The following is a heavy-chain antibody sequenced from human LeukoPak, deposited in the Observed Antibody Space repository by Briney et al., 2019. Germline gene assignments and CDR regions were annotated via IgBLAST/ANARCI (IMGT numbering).Heavy chain of an antibody. D-gene: IGHD2-15*01. J-gene: IGHJ5*02. Sequence: SETLSLTCTVSGGSISSYYWSWIRQPPGKGLEWIGEINHSGSTNYNPSLKSRVTISVDASKNQFSLKLSSVTAADTAVYYCARRKLLGYCSGGSCYSSPKNWFDPWGQGTLVTVSS. V-gene: IGHV4-34*01. CDR1: GGSISSYY. CDR3: ARRKLLGYCSGGSCYSSPKNWFDP. CDR2: INHSGST.